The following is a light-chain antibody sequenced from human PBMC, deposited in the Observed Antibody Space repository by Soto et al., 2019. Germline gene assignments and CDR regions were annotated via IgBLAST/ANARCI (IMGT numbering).Light chain of an antibody. CDR1: QSVSSSY. V-gene: IGKV3-20*01. Sequence: EIVLTQSPGTLSLSPGERATLSCRASQSVSSSYLAWYLQKPGQAPRLLIYGASSRATGIPDRFSGSGSGTDFTLTISRLEPEDFAMYYCQQYGSSRCTFGQGTKLEIK. J-gene: IGKJ2*02. CDR2: GAS. CDR3: QQYGSSRCT.